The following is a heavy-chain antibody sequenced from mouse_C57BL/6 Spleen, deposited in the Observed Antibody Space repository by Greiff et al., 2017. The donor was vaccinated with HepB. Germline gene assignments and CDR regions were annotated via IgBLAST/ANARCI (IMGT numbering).Heavy chain of an antibody. CDR1: GFTFSSYA. D-gene: IGHD1-1*01. V-gene: IGHV5-9-1*02. Sequence: EVKVEESGEGLVKPGGSLKLSCAASGFTFSSYAMSWVRQTPEKRLEWVAYISSGGDYIYYADTVKGRFTISRDNARNTLYLQMSSLKSEDTAMYYCTRGGGSSYRAMDYWGQGTSVTVSS. J-gene: IGHJ4*01. CDR3: TRGGGSSYRAMDY. CDR2: ISSGGDYI.